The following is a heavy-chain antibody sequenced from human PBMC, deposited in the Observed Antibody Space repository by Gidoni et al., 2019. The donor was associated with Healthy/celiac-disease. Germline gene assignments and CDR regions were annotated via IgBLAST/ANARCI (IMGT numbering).Heavy chain of an antibody. CDR1: GGSISSYY. J-gene: IGHJ4*02. Sequence: QVQLQESGPGLVKPSETRSLTCTVTGGSISSYYWSWIRQPPGKGLECIGYIYYSGSTNYHPSLKSPVTISVDTSKNQFSLKLSSVTAADTAVYYCARAPRVRYGYDYWGQGTLVTVSS. V-gene: IGHV4-59*01. CDR2: IYYSGST. D-gene: IGHD3-10*02. CDR3: ARAPRVRYGYDY.